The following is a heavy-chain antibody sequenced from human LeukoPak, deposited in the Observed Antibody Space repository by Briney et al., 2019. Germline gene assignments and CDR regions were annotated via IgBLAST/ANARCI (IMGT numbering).Heavy chain of an antibody. J-gene: IGHJ3*02. Sequence: ASVKVSCKASGYTFTSYYMHWVRQAPGQGLEWMGIINPSGGSTSSAQKFQGRVTMTRDTSTSTVYMELSSLRSEDTAVYYWARAKNRAYAFDILGQGTMATVSS. CDR2: INPSGGST. CDR1: GYTFTSYY. V-gene: IGHV1-46*01. D-gene: IGHD2/OR15-2a*01. CDR3: ARAKNRAYAFDI.